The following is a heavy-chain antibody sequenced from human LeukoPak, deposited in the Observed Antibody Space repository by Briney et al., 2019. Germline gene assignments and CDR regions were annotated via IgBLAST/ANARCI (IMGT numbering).Heavy chain of an antibody. CDR2: IKQDGSEK. Sequence: GGSLRLSCAASGFTFSSYWMSWVRQAPGKGLEWEANIKQDGSEKYYVDSVKGRFTISRDNAKNSLYLQMNSLRAEDTAVYYCARDIFYYYYYGMDVWGQGTTVTVSS. D-gene: IGHD2-15*01. V-gene: IGHV3-7*01. CDR3: ARDIFYYYYYGMDV. CDR1: GFTFSSYW. J-gene: IGHJ6*02.